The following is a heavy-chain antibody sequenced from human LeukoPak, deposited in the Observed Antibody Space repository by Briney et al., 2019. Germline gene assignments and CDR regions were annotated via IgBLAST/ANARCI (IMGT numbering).Heavy chain of an antibody. CDR1: GGAFSSYA. V-gene: IGHV1-69*05. CDR2: IIPIFGTA. D-gene: IGHD5-24*01. CDR3: ARAREMATISDYYYYYMDV. J-gene: IGHJ6*03. Sequence: GASVKVPCKASGGAFSSYAISWVRQAPGQGLELMGRIIPIFGTANYAQKFQGRVTITTDESTSTAYMELSSLRSEDTAVYYCARAREMATISDYYYYYMDVWGKGTTVTVSS.